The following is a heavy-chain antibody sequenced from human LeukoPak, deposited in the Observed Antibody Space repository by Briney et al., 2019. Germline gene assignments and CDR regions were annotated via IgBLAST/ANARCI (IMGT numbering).Heavy chain of an antibody. Sequence: SETLSLTCAVSGGSISSYYWNWIRQPPGKGLEWIGYIYYSGSTYYNPSPKSRVTISLDTSKNQFSLKLNSVTAADTAVYHCASLHYYCFYMDVWGKGTTVTVSS. V-gene: IGHV4-59*12. CDR3: ASLHYYCFYMDV. CDR1: GGSISSYY. CDR2: IYYSGST. D-gene: IGHD5/OR15-5a*01. J-gene: IGHJ6*03.